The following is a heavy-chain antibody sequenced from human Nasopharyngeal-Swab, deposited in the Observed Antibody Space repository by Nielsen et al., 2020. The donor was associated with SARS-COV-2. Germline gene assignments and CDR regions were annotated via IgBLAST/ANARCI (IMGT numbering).Heavy chain of an antibody. CDR3: AKDQDYYDSSAYGGYGMDV. CDR1: CFTFSSYA. Sequence: SLIISCASSCFTFSSYAMSSVRPAPGKGLEWVSAISGSGGSTYYADSLKGRFTISRDNFKNTLYLQMNSLRADATAVYYCAKDQDYYDSSAYGGYGMDVWGQGTTVTVSS. J-gene: IGHJ6*02. V-gene: IGHV3-23*01. D-gene: IGHD3-22*01. CDR2: ISGSGGST.